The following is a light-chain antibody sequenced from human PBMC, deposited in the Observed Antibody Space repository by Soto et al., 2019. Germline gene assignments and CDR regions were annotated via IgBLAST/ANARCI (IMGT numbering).Light chain of an antibody. CDR1: QSVSSSY. V-gene: IGKV3-20*01. CDR2: GAS. CDR3: QQYGSSPRT. Sequence: ENVLTQSPRTLSLSPGERATLSCRASQSVSSSYLAWYQQKPGQAPRLLIYGASSRATGIPDRFSGSGSGTDFTLTISRLEPEDFAVYYCQQYGSSPRTFGQGTKVDIK. J-gene: IGKJ1*01.